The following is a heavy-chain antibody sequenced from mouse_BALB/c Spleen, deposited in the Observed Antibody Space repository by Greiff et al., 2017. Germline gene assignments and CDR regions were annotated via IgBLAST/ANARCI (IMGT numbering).Heavy chain of an antibody. D-gene: IGHD2-4*01. V-gene: IGHV5-6-5*01. CDR2: ISSGGST. Sequence: EVQLVESGGGLVKPGGSLKLSCAASGFTFSSYAMSWVRQTPEKRLEWVASISSGGSTYYPDSVKGRFTISRDNARNILYLQMSSLRSEDTAMYYCARGGSYYDYDAGYAMDYWGQGTSVTVSS. CDR1: GFTFSSYA. J-gene: IGHJ4*01. CDR3: ARGGSYYDYDAGYAMDY.